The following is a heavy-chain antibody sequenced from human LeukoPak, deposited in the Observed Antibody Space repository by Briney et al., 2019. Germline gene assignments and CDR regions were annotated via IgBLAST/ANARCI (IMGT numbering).Heavy chain of an antibody. V-gene: IGHV3-53*01. J-gene: IGHJ6*04. Sequence: PGGSLRLSCAASGFSVSNNYVSWVRQAPGKGLEWISAVYSGGDTYYIESVRGRFTISRDNSKNTIHLQMNGLTPEDTAMYYCARDSTGASVWGKGTTATVSS. CDR3: ARDSTGASV. CDR2: VYSGGDT. CDR1: GFSVSNNY. D-gene: IGHD1-14*01.